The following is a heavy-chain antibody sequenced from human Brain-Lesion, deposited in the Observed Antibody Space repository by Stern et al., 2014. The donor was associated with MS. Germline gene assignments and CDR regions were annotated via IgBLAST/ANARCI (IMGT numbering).Heavy chain of an antibody. CDR1: GGSISSSSYY. Sequence: QLVESGPGLVKPSETLSLTCTVSGGSISSSSYYWGWIRQPPGKGLEWIGSIYYRGSTYYNPSLKSRVTISMDTSKNQFSLSLSSVTAADTAVYFCAKLWLGELPESPFDYWGQGTLVTVSS. CDR2: IYYRGST. J-gene: IGHJ4*02. D-gene: IGHD3-10*01. V-gene: IGHV4-39*01. CDR3: AKLWLGELPESPFDY.